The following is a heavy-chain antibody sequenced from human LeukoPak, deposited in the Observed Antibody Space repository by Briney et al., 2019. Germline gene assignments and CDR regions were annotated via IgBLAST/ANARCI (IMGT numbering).Heavy chain of an antibody. Sequence: PGGSLRLSCAASGFTFSRYWMSWMRQAPGKGLEWVANIKYDGNEDYYVDSVKGRFSISRDNAKNSLYLQLNSLRVEDTAVYYCKSGGAAPGSFDYWGQGTLVTVS. D-gene: IGHD1-1*01. V-gene: IGHV3-7*01. CDR3: KSGGAAPGSFDY. CDR2: IKYDGNED. CDR1: GFTFSRYW. J-gene: IGHJ4*02.